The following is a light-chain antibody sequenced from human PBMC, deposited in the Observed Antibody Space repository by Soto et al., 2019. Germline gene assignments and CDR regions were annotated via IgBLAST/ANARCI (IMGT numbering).Light chain of an antibody. V-gene: IGLV2-23*02. CDR2: EVT. CDR1: SRDIGTSNL. Sequence: QSALPQPASLSGSPGQSITISCTGTSRDIGTSNLVSWYQQYPGKAPKLMIYEVTKRPSGISSRFSGSKSGNTASLTISGLQPEDEADYYWFSYTGISTSLFVFRTGTKVTV. J-gene: IGLJ1*01. CDR3: FSYTGISTSLFV.